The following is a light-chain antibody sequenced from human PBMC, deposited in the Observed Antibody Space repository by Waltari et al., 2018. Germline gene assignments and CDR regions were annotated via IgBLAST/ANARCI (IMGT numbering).Light chain of an antibody. V-gene: IGKV3-20*01. CDR2: GAS. CDR3: QHYVRLPAT. J-gene: IGKJ1*01. Sequence: EIVLTQSPGSLSASPGERVALSCRASQSVSRALAWYQQKPGQAPRLLIFGASNRATGIPDRFSGSGSETGFSLTISSLEPEDFAVYYCQHYVRLPATFGRGTKVEIK. CDR1: QSVSRA.